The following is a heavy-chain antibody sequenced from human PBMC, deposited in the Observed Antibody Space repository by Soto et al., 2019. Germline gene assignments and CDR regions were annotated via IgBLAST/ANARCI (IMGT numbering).Heavy chain of an antibody. CDR1: GFTFSSYG. CDR2: ISYDGSNT. D-gene: IGHD2-15*01. CDR3: AKVSLLLYYYYYMEV. J-gene: IGHJ6*03. Sequence: GGSLRLSCAASGFTFSSYGMHWVRQAPGKGLEWVAVISYDGSNTYYADSVKGRFTISRDNSKNTLYLQMNSLRAEDTAVYYCAKVSLLLYYYYYMEVWGKGTTVTVSS. V-gene: IGHV3-30*18.